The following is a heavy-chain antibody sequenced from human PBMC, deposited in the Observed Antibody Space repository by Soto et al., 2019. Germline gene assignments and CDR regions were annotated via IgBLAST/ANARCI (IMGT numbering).Heavy chain of an antibody. J-gene: IGHJ1*01. CDR3: ARPGIDVAGEPNEYFQH. CDR1: GGSISSSSYY. Sequence: SETLSLTCTVSGGSISSSSYYWGWIRQPPGKGLEWIGSIYYSGSTYYNPSLKSRVNISVDTSKNQFSLKLSSVTAADTAVYYCARPGIDVAGEPNEYFQHWGQGTLVTVSS. V-gene: IGHV4-39*01. D-gene: IGHD6-19*01. CDR2: IYYSGST.